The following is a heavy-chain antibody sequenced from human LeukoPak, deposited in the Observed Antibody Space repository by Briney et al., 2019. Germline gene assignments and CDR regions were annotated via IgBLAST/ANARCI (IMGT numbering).Heavy chain of an antibody. CDR1: GFTFSSYS. CDR2: ISSSSSYI. V-gene: IGHV3-21*01. Sequence: GGSLRLSCAASGFTFSSYSMNWVRQAPGKGLEWVSSISSSSSYIYYADSVKGRFTISRDNAKNSLYLQMNSLRAEDTAVYYCARDPCDKWLFECRDYWGQGTLVTVSS. J-gene: IGHJ4*02. CDR3: ARDPCDKWLFECRDY. D-gene: IGHD3-22*01.